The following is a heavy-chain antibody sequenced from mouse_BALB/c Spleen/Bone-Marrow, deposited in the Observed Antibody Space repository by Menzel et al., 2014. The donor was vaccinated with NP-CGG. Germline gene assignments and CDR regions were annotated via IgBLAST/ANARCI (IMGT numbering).Heavy chain of an antibody. CDR3: ARYRYYGSSYAMDY. Sequence: VQLKQSGAELVKPGASVKLSCTASGFNIKDTYMYWVKQGPEQGLEWIGRIDPANGNTKYDPKFQGKATITADTSSNTAYLQLSSLTSEDTAVYYCARYRYYGSSYAMDYWGQGTSVTVSS. D-gene: IGHD1-1*01. CDR2: IDPANGNT. V-gene: IGHV14-3*02. CDR1: GFNIKDTY. J-gene: IGHJ4*01.